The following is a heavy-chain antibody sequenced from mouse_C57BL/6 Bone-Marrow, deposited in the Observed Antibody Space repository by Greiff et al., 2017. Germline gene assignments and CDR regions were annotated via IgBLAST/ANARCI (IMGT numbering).Heavy chain of an antibody. CDR2: IDPENGDT. CDR3: TTYGYDPWFAY. CDR1: GFNIKDDY. V-gene: IGHV14-4*01. J-gene: IGHJ3*01. D-gene: IGHD2-2*01. Sequence: VQLQQSGAELVRPGASVKLSCTASGFNIKDDYMHWVKQRPEQGLEWIGWIDPENGDTEYASKFQGKATITADTSSNTAYLQLSSLTSEDTAVDYGTTYGYDPWFAYWGQGTLVTVSA.